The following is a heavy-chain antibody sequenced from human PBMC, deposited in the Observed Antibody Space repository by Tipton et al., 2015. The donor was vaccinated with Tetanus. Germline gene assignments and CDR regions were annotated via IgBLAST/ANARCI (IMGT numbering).Heavy chain of an antibody. Sequence: TLSLTCTVSGDSMTRYYWSWIRQTPGKGLEWIGEINHSGSINYNPSLKSRVTIFVDPSKNQFSLRVNSVTAADTAVFYCARRRYTWNRGGFDMWGQGTMVTVSS. V-gene: IGHV4-34*01. CDR1: GDSMTRYY. J-gene: IGHJ3*02. D-gene: IGHD1-20*01. CDR3: ARRRYTWNRGGFDM. CDR2: INHSGSI.